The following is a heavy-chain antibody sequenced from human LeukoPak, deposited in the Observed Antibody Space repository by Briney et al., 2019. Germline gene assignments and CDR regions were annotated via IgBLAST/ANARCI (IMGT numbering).Heavy chain of an antibody. V-gene: IGHV1-69*02. CDR1: GGTFSSHT. CDR3: ARIPSGDVDTAMVMYYHYGMDV. D-gene: IGHD5-18*01. CDR2: IIPLFVIV. J-gene: IGHJ6*02. Sequence: GSSVKVSCKASGGTFSSHTISWVRQAPEQGLEWMGRIIPLFVIVNYAEKFQDRVTITADKSTSTAYMEVSSLRSEDTAVYYCARIPSGDVDTAMVMYYHYGMDVWGQGTTVTVSS.